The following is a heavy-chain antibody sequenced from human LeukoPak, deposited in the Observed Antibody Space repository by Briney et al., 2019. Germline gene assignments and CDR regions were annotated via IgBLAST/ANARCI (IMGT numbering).Heavy chain of an antibody. V-gene: IGHV4-34*01. CDR3: ARGGHDYSNYLGWFDP. CDR2: INHSGST. J-gene: IGHJ5*02. Sequence: SETLSLTCAVYGGSFSGYYWSWIRQPPGKGLEWIGEINHSGSTNYNPSLKSRVTISVDTSKNQFSLKLSSVTAADTAVYYCARGGHDYSNYLGWFDPWGQGTLVTVPS. D-gene: IGHD4-11*01. CDR1: GGSFSGYY.